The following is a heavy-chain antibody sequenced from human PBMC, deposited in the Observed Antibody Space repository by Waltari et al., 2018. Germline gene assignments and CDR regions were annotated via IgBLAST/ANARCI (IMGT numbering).Heavy chain of an antibody. CDR1: GFSVNTYW. V-gene: IGHV3-7*01. D-gene: IGHD5-12*01. CDR2: IKNDGSQT. CDR3: ARDSIYSGFYSYNYGMDV. Sequence: EVQLLEYGGGWVQVGGSLRLSCAASGFSVNTYWMTWVRQAPGKGLEWVANIKNDGSQTYYGDSVKGRFTISRDNAGNSLYLQMHSLRAEDTAVYYCARDSIYSGFYSYNYGMDVWGQGTTVTVSS. J-gene: IGHJ6*01.